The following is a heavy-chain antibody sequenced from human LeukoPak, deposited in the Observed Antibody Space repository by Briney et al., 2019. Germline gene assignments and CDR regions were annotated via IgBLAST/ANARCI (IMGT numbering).Heavy chain of an antibody. J-gene: IGHJ4*02. D-gene: IGHD4-11*01. CDR3: ARGGRLQSPPRGFDY. V-gene: IGHV4-34*01. Sequence: PSETLSLTCAVYGGSFSGYYWSWIRQPPGKGLEWIGEINHSGSTNYNPSLKSRVTISVDTSKNQFSLKLSSVTAADTAVYYCARGGRLQSPPRGFDYWGQGTLVTVSS. CDR2: INHSGST. CDR1: GGSFSGYY.